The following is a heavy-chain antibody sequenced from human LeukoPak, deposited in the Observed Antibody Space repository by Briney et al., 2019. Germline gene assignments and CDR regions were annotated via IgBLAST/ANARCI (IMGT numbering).Heavy chain of an antibody. CDR2: IYYSGST. V-gene: IGHV4-59*08. D-gene: IGHD5-12*01. Sequence: SETLSLTCTVSGGSISSYYWSWIRQPPGKGLEWIGYIYYSGSTNYNPSLKSRVTISVDTSKNQFSLKLSSVTAADTAVYYCARRWDSGYDYWGQGTLVTVSS. CDR3: ARRWDSGYDY. CDR1: GGSISSYY. J-gene: IGHJ4*02.